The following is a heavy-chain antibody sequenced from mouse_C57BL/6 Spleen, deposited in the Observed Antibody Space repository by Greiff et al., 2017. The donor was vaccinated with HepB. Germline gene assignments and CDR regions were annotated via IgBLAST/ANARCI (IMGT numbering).Heavy chain of an antibody. CDR1: GYAFSSSW. Sequence: QVQLQQSGPELVKPGASVKISCKASGYAFSSSWMNWVKQRPGKGLEWIGRIYPGDGDTNYNGKFKGKATLTADKSSSTAYMQLSSLTSEDSAVYFCARRIYYYGSSYVGGAMDYWGQGTSVTVSS. J-gene: IGHJ4*01. V-gene: IGHV1-82*01. CDR3: ARRIYYYGSSYVGGAMDY. CDR2: IYPGDGDT. D-gene: IGHD1-1*01.